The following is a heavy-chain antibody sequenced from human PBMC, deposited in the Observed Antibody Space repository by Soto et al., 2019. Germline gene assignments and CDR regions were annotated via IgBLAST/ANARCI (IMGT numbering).Heavy chain of an antibody. Sequence: SETLYLPCTVSGGSTSRYYWSWIRPPPGRGLEWIGYIYYSGSTNYSPSLKSSVTLSVDTCKNQFSLKLSSVTAADTAVYYCAGSWGFSYRDCWG. J-gene: IGHJ6*01. CDR1: GGSTSRYY. CDR3: AGSWGFSYRDC. V-gene: IGHV4-59*01. D-gene: IGHD4-17*01. CDR2: IYYSGST.